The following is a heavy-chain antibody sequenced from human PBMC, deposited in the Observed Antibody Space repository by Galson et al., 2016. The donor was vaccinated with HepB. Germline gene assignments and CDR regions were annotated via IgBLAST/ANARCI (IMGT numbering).Heavy chain of an antibody. D-gene: IGHD6-6*01. V-gene: IGHV3-33*06. CDR3: AKYPQWTTSSRGAFDV. J-gene: IGHJ3*01. Sequence: SLRLSCAASGFSISHHGMHWVRQAPGKGLDWVAFIWNDGSNEYFADSVRGRFTISRDNSKSTLYLQMDGLRAEDTAVYYCAKYPQWTTSSRGAFDVWGQGTMLTVFS. CDR2: IWNDGSNE. CDR1: GFSISHHG.